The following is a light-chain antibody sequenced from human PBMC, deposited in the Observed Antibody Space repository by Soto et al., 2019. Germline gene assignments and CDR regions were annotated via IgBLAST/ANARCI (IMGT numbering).Light chain of an antibody. J-gene: IGLJ1*01. CDR2: RNN. V-gene: IGLV1-47*01. CDR1: TSNIGSNY. Sequence: QSVLTQPPSASGTPGQGVTISCSGSTSNIGSNYVYWNQQLPGTAPKLLIYRNNQRPSGVPDRFSGSKSGTSASLAIRGLRSDDEADYFCATWDDSLNGYYVFGTGTKVTVL. CDR3: ATWDDSLNGYYV.